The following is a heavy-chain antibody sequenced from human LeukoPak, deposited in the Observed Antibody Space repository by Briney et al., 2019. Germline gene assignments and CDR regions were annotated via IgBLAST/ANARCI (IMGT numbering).Heavy chain of an antibody. CDR2: ISAGGGST. CDR1: GFTFSSYA. J-gene: IGHJ4*02. D-gene: IGHD3-16*01. V-gene: IGHV3-23*01. CDR3: AKEGEAMDYYFDY. Sequence: GGSLRLSCAVSGFTFSSYAMSWVRQAPGKGLEWVSAISAGGGSTYYADSVKGRFTISRDNSKNTLYLQMNSLRAEDTAVYYCAKEGEAMDYYFDYWGQGTLVTVSS.